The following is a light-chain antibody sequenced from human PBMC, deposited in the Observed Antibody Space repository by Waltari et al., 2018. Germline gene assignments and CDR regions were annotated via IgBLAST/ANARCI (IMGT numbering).Light chain of an antibody. CDR3: GAWDTSLNAGV. J-gene: IGLJ3*02. CDR1: IPNISTRD. CDR2: ENN. Sequence: QSILTQPPSVSAAPGQKVTISCSGTIPNISTRDVSWYLPVPGTPPKLLIHENNKRPSGIPDRFSASKSGTIATLDISGLQTGDEADYYCGAWDTSLNAGVIGGGTKLTVL. V-gene: IGLV1-51*02.